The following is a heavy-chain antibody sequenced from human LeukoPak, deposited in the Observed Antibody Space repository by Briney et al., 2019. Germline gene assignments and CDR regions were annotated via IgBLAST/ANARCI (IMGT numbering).Heavy chain of an antibody. Sequence: GGSPRLSCTASGFTFGDYAMSWVRQAPGKGLEWVGFIRSKAYGGTTEYAASVKGRFTISRDDSKSIAYLQMNSLKTEDTAVYFCTRDQIAVAGTSHHYYYYYYMDVWGKGTTVTVSS. CDR1: GFTFGDYA. CDR2: IRSKAYGGTT. CDR3: TRDQIAVAGTSHHYYYYYYMDV. V-gene: IGHV3-49*04. D-gene: IGHD6-19*01. J-gene: IGHJ6*03.